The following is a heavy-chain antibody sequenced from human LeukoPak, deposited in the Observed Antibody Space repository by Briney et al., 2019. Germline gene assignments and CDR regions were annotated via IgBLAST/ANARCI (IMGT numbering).Heavy chain of an antibody. CDR1: GGSISSSSYY. V-gene: IGHV4-39*01. J-gene: IGHJ4*02. D-gene: IGHD5-18*01. CDR2: IYYSGST. Sequence: KPSETLPLTCTVSGGSISSSSYYWGWIRQPPGKGLEWIGSIYYSGSTYYNPSLKSRVTISVDTSKNQFSLKLSSVTAADTAVYYCARRMGWWIQLWSDYWGQGTLVTVSS. CDR3: ARRMGWWIQLWSDY.